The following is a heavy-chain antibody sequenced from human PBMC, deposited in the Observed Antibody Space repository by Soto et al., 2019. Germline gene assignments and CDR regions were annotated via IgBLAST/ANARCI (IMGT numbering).Heavy chain of an antibody. CDR1: GGSISSRSYY. V-gene: IGHV4-39*01. CDR2: IYYSGST. Sequence: SETLSLTCTVSGGSISSRSYYWGWIRQPPGKGLEWIGSIYYSGSTYYNPSLKSRVTISVDTSKNQFSLKLSSVTAADTAVYYCARSDSSSWSLYFDYWGQGTLVTVSS. CDR3: ARSDSSSWSLYFDY. J-gene: IGHJ4*02. D-gene: IGHD6-13*01.